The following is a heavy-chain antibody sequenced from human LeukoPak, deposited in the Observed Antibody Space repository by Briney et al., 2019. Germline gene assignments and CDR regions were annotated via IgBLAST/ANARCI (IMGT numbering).Heavy chain of an antibody. CDR2: IIPIFGTA. J-gene: IGHJ4*02. V-gene: IGHV1-69*01. CDR3: ARVGYSSSWYSDY. Sequence: GASVKVSCKASGGTFSSYAVSWVRQAPGQGLEWMGGIIPIFGTANYAQKFQGRVTITADESTSTAYMKLSSLRSEDTAVYYCARVGYSSSWYSDYWGQGTLVTVSS. CDR1: GGTFSSYA. D-gene: IGHD6-13*01.